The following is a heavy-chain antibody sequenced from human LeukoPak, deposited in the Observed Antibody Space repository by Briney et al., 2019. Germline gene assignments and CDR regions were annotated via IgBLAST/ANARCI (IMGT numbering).Heavy chain of an antibody. CDR1: GGSISSYY. V-gene: IGHV4-59*01. CDR3: AGVGQANVVTLFRNWYFDL. CDR2: IYYSGST. Sequence: SETLSLTCTVSGGSISSYYWSWIRQPPGKGLEWIGYIYYSGSTNYNPSLKSRVTISVDTSKNQFSLKLSSVTAADTAVYYCAGVGQANVVTLFRNWYFDLWGRGTLVTVFS. J-gene: IGHJ2*01. D-gene: IGHD2-21*02.